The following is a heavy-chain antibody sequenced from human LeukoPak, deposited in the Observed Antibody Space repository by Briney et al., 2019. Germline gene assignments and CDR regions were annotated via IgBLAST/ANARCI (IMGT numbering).Heavy chain of an antibody. D-gene: IGHD3-10*01. Sequence: PGGSQRLSCAASGFTFSGYGMHWVRQAPGKGLEWVAFIRFDGSNKYYADSVKGRFTISRDNSKNTLYLQMNSLRAEDTAVYYCAKDPYYYGSGSPQGFDPWGQGTLVTVSS. CDR2: IRFDGSNK. J-gene: IGHJ5*02. CDR3: AKDPYYYGSGSPQGFDP. V-gene: IGHV3-30*02. CDR1: GFTFSGYG.